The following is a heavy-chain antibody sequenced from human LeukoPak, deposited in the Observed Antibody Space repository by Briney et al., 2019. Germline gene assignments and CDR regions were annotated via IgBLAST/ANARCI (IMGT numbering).Heavy chain of an antibody. J-gene: IGHJ5*02. Sequence: GGSLRLSCAASGFTFSGRWMSWLRQAPGKGLEWVANINQDGTDKYYVDSVKGRFTISRDNAKNSLYLQMNSLRAEDTAVYYCAREIVGTHKSRFDPWGQGTLVTVSS. CDR2: INQDGTDK. D-gene: IGHD1-26*01. V-gene: IGHV3-7*03. CDR3: AREIVGTHKSRFDP. CDR1: GFTFSGRW.